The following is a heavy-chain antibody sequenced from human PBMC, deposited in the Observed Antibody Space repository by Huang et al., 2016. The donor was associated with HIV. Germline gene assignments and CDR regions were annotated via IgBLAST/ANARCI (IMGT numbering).Heavy chain of an antibody. CDR2: IYYKGST. CDR3: ARHREGPVAYYSGWGSHLNYMDV. Sequence: QLLLQESGPGLVKPSEALALTCAVSGGSIRSSDYHWGWIRQPPGEGLEWIGSIYYKGSTHYSPSLKRRVTIAVDTSKNLFFLNLTSMTAADTAVYYCARHREGPVAYYSGWGSHLNYMDVWGRGRTVVVSS. J-gene: IGHJ6*03. V-gene: IGHV4-39*01. CDR1: GGSIRSSDYH. D-gene: IGHD3-10*01.